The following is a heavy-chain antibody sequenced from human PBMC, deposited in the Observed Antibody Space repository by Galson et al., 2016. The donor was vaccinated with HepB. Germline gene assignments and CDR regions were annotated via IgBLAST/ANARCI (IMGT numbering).Heavy chain of an antibody. CDR1: GGSFSGYY. CDR2: IKHSGST. CDR3: ARRGWEENFDY. J-gene: IGHJ4*02. D-gene: IGHD1-26*01. Sequence: TLSLTCAVYGGSFSGYYCSWIRQPPGKGLEWIGEIKHSGSTNYNPSLKSRVTISVDRSKNQISLKLSSVTAADTAVYYCARRGWEENFDYWGQGTLVTVSS. V-gene: IGHV4-34*01.